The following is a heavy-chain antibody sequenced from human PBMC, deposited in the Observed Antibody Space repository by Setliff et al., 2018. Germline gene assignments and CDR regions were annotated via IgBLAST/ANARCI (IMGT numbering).Heavy chain of an antibody. CDR1: GFTFTSYA. D-gene: IGHD2-2*01. J-gene: IGHJ4*02. V-gene: IGHV3-74*01. CDR2: INNDGSST. CDR3: ARAHSSTLSVHDY. Sequence: GSLRLSCAASGFTFTSYAMRWVRQAPGKGLEWVSRINNDGSSTTYEDSVKGRFTISRDNAKNTLYLQMNSLRAEDTAVYYCARAHSSTLSVHDYWGQGTLVTVSS.